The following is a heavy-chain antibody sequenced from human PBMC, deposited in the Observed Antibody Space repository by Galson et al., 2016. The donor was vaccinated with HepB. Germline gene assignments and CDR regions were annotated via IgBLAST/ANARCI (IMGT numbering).Heavy chain of an antibody. CDR1: GGTFTSYT. CDR3: ARMGRGYDFRSGYYYPADY. V-gene: IGHV1-69*08. J-gene: IGHJ4*02. CDR2: IIPILGTA. D-gene: IGHD3-3*01. Sequence: SVKVSCKASGGTFTSYTFNWVRQAPGQGLEWMGKIIPILGTANYAQKFQDKVTITADRSTSAAYMELSSLRFEDTAVYYCARMGRGYDFRSGYYYPADYWGQGTLVTVSS.